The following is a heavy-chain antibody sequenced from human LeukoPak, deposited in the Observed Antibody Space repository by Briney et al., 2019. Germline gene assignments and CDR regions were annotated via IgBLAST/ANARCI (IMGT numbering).Heavy chain of an antibody. CDR2: INHSGST. CDR1: GGSFSGYY. V-gene: IGHV4-34*01. CDR3: ARGSDYYGSGSYFPYNSFDP. Sequence: PSETLSLTCAVYGGSFSGYYWSWIRQPPGKGLEWIGEINHSGSTNYNPSLKSRVTISVDTSKNQFSLKLSSVTAADTAVYYCARGSDYYGSGSYFPYNSFDPWGQGTLVTVSS. J-gene: IGHJ5*02. D-gene: IGHD3-10*01.